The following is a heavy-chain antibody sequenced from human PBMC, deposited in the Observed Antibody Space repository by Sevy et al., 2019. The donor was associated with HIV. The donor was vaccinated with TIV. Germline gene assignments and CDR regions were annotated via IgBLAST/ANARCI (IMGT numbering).Heavy chain of an antibody. CDR3: ARTTMVRGGDNWFDP. CDR1: GFTFSSYA. V-gene: IGHV3-30-3*01. J-gene: IGHJ5*02. CDR2: ISYDGSNK. D-gene: IGHD3-10*01. Sequence: GGSLRLSCAASGFTFSSYAMHWVRQAPGKGLEWVAVISYDGSNKYYADSVKGRFTISRDKSKNTLYLQMNSLRAEDTAVYYCARTTMVRGGDNWFDPWGQGTLVTVSS.